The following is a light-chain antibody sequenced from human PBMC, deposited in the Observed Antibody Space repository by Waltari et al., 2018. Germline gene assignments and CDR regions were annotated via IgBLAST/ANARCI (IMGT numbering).Light chain of an antibody. J-gene: IGLJ1*01. Sequence: QSALTQPPSASGSPGQSVTISCTGTSGYIGTYAHFSWYQQHPGKAPKVIVYAVTKRPSGVPDRFSGSKSGDTAFLTVSGLQAEDEADYYCSSYAGNYIYVFGTGTEVTVL. CDR3: SSYAGNYIYV. V-gene: IGLV2-8*01. CDR2: AVT. CDR1: SGYIGTYAH.